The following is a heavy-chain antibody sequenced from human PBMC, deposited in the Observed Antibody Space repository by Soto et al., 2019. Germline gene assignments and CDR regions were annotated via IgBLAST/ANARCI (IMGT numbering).Heavy chain of an antibody. D-gene: IGHD1-26*01. CDR2: IYYSGTT. CDR3: ARWEMHYYYYGMDV. Sequence: SETLSLTCTVSAGSISSGGNYWSWIRQHPGKGLEWIGYIYYSGTTYYNPSLKSRVTISVDTSKNQFSLKLSSVTAADTAVYYCARWEMHYYYYGMDVWGQGTTVTVSS. CDR1: AGSISSGGNY. V-gene: IGHV4-31*03. J-gene: IGHJ6*02.